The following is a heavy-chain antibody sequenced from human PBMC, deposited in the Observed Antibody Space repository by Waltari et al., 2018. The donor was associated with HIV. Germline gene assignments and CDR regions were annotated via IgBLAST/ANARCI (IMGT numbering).Heavy chain of an antibody. J-gene: IGHJ4*02. V-gene: IGHV1-46*01. CDR1: GYPFPQYF. CDR3: ARDPSQGTTISRYYFDF. CDR2: INPADDTT. Sequence: QVHLVQSGADVTKPAASVAISSQTAGYPFPQYFIHGVRQAPGQGLEWMGMINPADDTTISAQSFQSRLAMTRETSTTTVYMELNSLTSEDTAMYFCARDPSQGTTISRYYFDFWGQGTMVTVSS. D-gene: IGHD1-1*01.